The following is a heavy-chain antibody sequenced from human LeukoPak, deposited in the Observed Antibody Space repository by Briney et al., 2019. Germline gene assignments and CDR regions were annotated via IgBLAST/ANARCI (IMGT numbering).Heavy chain of an antibody. CDR3: ARGRAVAGLFDY. J-gene: IGHJ4*02. D-gene: IGHD6-19*01. Sequence: PSETLSLTCTVSGGSISSYYWSWIRQPPGKGLEWIGYIYYSESTNYNPPLKSRVTISVDTSKNQFSLKLSSVTAADTAVYYCARGRAVAGLFDYWGQGTLVTVSS. CDR2: IYYSEST. CDR1: GGSISSYY. V-gene: IGHV4-59*01.